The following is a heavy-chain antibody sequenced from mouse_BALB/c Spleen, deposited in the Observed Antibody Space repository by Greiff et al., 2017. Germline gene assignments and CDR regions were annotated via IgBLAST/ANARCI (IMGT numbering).Heavy chain of an antibody. CDR3: ARLRTSVAY. J-gene: IGHJ3*01. V-gene: IGHV5-9-3*01. CDR1: GFTFSSYA. D-gene: IGHD5-1*01. CDR2: ISSGGSYT. Sequence: EVKVEESGGGLVKPGGSLKLSCAASGFTFSSYAMSWVRQTPEKRLEWVATISSGGSYTYYPDSVKGRFTISRDNVKNTLYLQMSSLRSEDTAMYYCARLRTSVAYWGQGTLVTVSA.